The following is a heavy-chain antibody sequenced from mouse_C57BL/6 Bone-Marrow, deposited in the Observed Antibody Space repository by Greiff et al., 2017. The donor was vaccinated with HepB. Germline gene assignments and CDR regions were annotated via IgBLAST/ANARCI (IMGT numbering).Heavy chain of an antibody. CDR2: IYPRSGNT. V-gene: IGHV1-81*01. CDR3: TRGKGFAY. CDR1: GYTFTSYG. J-gene: IGHJ3*01. Sequence: QVQLQQSGAELARPGASVKLSCKASGYTFTSYGISWVKQRTGQGLEWIGEIYPRSGNTYYNEKFKGKAILTADKSSSTAYMELRSLTSEDSAVYYCTRGKGFAYWGQGTLVTVSA.